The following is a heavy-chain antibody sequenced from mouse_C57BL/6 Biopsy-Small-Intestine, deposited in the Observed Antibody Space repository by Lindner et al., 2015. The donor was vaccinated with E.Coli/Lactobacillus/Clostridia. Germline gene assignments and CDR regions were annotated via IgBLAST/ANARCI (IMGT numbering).Heavy chain of an antibody. CDR1: GYSFTGYN. Sequence: VQLQESGADLVKPGASVKISCKASGYSFTGYNMNWVKQSHGKSLEWIGNINPYYGNTNYNQKFKGKATLTVDKSSDTAYMQLNSLTSEDSAVYFCARLYAPYYFDYWGQGTTLTVSS. D-gene: IGHD2-3*01. J-gene: IGHJ2*01. CDR3: ARLYAPYYFDY. V-gene: IGHV1-39*01. CDR2: INPYYGNT.